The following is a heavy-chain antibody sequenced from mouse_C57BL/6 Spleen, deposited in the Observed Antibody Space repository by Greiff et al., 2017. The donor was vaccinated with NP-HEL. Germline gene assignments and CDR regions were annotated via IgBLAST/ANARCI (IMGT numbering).Heavy chain of an antibody. CDR2: INPSNGGT. D-gene: IGHD2-10*01. CDR1: GYTFTSYW. CDR3: ARSPPYYGNNEGY. Sequence: QVQLQQPGTELVKPGASVKLSCKASGYTFTSYWMHWVKRRPGQGLEWIGNINPSNGGTNYNETFKSKGTLTVDNSSSTDYMKLSSLTSEDSAVYYCARSPPYYGNNEGYWGQGTTLTVSS. V-gene: IGHV1-53*01. J-gene: IGHJ2*01.